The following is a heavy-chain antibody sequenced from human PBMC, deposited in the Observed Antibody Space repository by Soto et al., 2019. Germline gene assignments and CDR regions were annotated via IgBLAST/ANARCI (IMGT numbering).Heavy chain of an antibody. J-gene: IGHJ4*02. CDR1: GFTFSSYW. D-gene: IGHD3-10*01. Sequence: GGSLRLSCAASGFTFSSYWMSWVRQAPGKGLEWVANIKQDGSEKYYVDSVKGRFTISRDNAKNSLYLQMNSLRAEDTAVYYCARAGAYYYGSGSYYWGQGTLVTVSS. V-gene: IGHV3-7*01. CDR3: ARAGAYYYGSGSYY. CDR2: IKQDGSEK.